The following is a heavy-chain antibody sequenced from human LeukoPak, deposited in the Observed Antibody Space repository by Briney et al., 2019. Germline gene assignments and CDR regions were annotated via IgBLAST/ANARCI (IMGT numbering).Heavy chain of an antibody. V-gene: IGHV4-39*01. CDR1: GGSISSSSYY. D-gene: IGHD2-2*01. Sequence: SETLSLTCTVSGGSISSSSYYWGWIRQPPGKGLEWDGSIYYSGSTYTNPSLKRRVTMSADTSKNQFSLKLSSVTAADTAVYYCARGGYLCSSTSCSSFDYWGQGILVTVSS. J-gene: IGHJ4*02. CDR2: IYYSGST. CDR3: ARGGYLCSSTSCSSFDY.